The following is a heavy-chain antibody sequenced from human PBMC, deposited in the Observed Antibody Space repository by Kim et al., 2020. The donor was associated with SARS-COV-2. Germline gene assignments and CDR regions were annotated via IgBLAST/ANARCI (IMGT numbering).Heavy chain of an antibody. CDR1: GGSISSSSYY. CDR3: ASYDSSGFPLGDAFDI. D-gene: IGHD3-22*01. CDR2: IYYSGST. V-gene: IGHV4-39*01. J-gene: IGHJ3*02. Sequence: SETLSLTCTVSGGSISSSSYYWGWIRQPPGKGLEWIGSIYYSGSTYYNPSLKSRVTISVDTSKNQFSLKLSSVTAADTAVYYCASYDSSGFPLGDAFDIWGQGTMVTVSS.